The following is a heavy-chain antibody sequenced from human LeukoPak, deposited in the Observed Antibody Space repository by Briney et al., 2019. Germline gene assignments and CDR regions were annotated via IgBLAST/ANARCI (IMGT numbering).Heavy chain of an antibody. CDR2: IYWDDDK. V-gene: IGHV2-5*02. CDR3: AHSFMYYYGSGSPPFDP. D-gene: IGHD3-10*01. CDR1: GFSPSTSGVG. Sequence: SGPTLVNPTQTLTLTCTFSGFSPSTSGVGVGWIRQPPGKALEWLALIYWDDDKRYSPSLKSRLTITKDTSKNQVVLTMTNMDPVDTATYYCAHSFMYYYGSGSPPFDPWGQGTLVTVSS. J-gene: IGHJ5*02.